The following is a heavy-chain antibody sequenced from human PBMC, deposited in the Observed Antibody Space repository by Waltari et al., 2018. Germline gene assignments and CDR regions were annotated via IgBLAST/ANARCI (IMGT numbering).Heavy chain of an antibody. CDR2: IYYSGST. CDR1: GGSISSSSYY. J-gene: IGHJ4*02. CDR3: ARLGDILEWFGTTFDY. Sequence: QLQLQESGPGLVKPSETLSLTCTVSGGSISSSSYYWGWIRQPPGKGLEWIGSIYYSGSTYYNPSLKSRVTISVDTSKNQFSLKLSSVTAADTAVYYCARLGDILEWFGTTFDYWGQGTLVTVSS. D-gene: IGHD3-3*01. V-gene: IGHV4-39*07.